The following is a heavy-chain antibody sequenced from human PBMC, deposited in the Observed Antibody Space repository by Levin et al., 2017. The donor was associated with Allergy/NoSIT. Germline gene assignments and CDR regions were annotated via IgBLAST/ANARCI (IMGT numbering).Heavy chain of an antibody. CDR3: AKAAARFWSGQFDY. V-gene: IGHV3-23*01. J-gene: IGHJ4*02. CDR2: ISGSGGST. D-gene: IGHD3-3*01. CDR1: GFTFSSYA. Sequence: GESLKISCAASGFTFSSYAMSWVRQAPGKGLEWVSAISGSGGSTYYADSVKGRFTISRDNSKNTLYLQMNSLRAEDTAVYYCAKAAARFWSGQFDYWGQGTLVTVSS.